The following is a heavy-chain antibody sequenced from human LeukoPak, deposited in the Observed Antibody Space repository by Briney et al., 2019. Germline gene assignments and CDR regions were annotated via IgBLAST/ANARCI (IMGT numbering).Heavy chain of an antibody. D-gene: IGHD3-22*01. CDR1: GFTFSSYA. CDR2: ISGDGTTT. CDR3: ARSSTMIVVGQFDY. J-gene: IGHJ4*02. V-gene: IGHV3-23*01. Sequence: PGGSLRLSCAASGFTFSSYAMTWVRQAPGRGLEWVSGISGDGTTTYYADSVKGRFTISRDNAKNSLYLQMNSLRAEDTAVYYCARSSTMIVVGQFDYWGQGTLVTVSS.